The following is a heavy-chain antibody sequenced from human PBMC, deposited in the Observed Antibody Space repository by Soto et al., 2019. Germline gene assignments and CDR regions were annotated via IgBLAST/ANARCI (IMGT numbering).Heavy chain of an antibody. J-gene: IGHJ3*02. CDR3: ARFYDSSGYYGYDAFDI. D-gene: IGHD3-22*01. CDR2: ISSSSSYI. V-gene: IGHV3-21*01. Sequence: GSLRLSCAASGFTFSSYSMNWVRQAPGKGLEWVSSISSSSSYIYYADSVKGRFTISRDNAKNSLYLQMNSLRAEDTAVYYCARFYDSSGYYGYDAFDIWGQGTMVTVSS. CDR1: GFTFSSYS.